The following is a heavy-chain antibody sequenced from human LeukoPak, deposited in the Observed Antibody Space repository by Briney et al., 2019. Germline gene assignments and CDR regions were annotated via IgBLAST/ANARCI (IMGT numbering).Heavy chain of an antibody. V-gene: IGHV3-33*06. J-gene: IGHJ4*02. CDR2: IWYDGSNK. CDR3: AKESPQFDY. CDR1: GFTFSSYG. Sequence: GGSLRLSCAASGFTFSSYGMHWVRLAPGKGLEWVAVIWYDGSNKYYADSVKGRFTISRDNSKNTLYLQMNSLRAEDTAVYYCAKESPQFDYWGQGTLVTVSS.